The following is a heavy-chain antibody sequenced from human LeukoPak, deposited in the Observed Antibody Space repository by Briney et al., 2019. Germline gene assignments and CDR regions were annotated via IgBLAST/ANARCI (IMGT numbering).Heavy chain of an antibody. CDR2: ISSSSSYI. D-gene: IGHD6-13*01. CDR3: ARSSWSKRDFDY. V-gene: IGHV3-21*01. CDR1: GFTFSSYS. J-gene: IGHJ4*02. Sequence: PGGSLGLSCAASGFTFSSYSMNWVRQAPGKGLEWASSISSSSSYIYYADSVKGRFTISRDNAKNSLYLQMNSLRAEDTAVYYCARSSWSKRDFDYWGQGTLVTVSS.